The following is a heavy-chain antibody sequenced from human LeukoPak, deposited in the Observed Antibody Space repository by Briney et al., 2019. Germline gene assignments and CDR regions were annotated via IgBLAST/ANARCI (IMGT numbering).Heavy chain of an antibody. Sequence: GGSLRLSCAASGFTFSSYSMNWVRQAPGKGLEWVSSISSTSSYIYYADSVKGRFTISRDNAKNSLYLQMNSLRAEDTAVYYCARGVGIQTTSDYWGQGTLVTVSS. CDR1: GFTFSSYS. V-gene: IGHV3-21*01. D-gene: IGHD5-18*01. CDR2: ISSTSSYI. CDR3: ARGVGIQTTSDY. J-gene: IGHJ4*02.